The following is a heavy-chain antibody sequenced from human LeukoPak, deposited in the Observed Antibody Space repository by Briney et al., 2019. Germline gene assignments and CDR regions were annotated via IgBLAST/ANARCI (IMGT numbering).Heavy chain of an antibody. J-gene: IGHJ4*02. CDR3: ARDRGPNTFDH. CDR1: GFAFSNYW. CDR2: MKQDGSEE. V-gene: IGHV3-7*01. Sequence: GGSLRLSCAASGFAFSNYWLGWVRQAPGRGLERVANMKQDGSEEYYVESVRGRFTISRDNAKNSLYLQMNSLRVEDTGVYYCARDRGPNTFDHWGQGTLVTVSS. D-gene: IGHD3-10*01.